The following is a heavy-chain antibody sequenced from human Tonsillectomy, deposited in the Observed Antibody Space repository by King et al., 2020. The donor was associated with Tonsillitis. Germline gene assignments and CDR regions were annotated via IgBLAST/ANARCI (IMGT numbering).Heavy chain of an antibody. CDR1: GFTFNNYK. CDR2: ISSVSSFI. J-gene: IGHJ4*02. D-gene: IGHD4-23*01. CDR3: ASLVARNSGVYFDY. V-gene: IGHV3-21*06. Sequence: VQLVESGGGLVKPGGSLRLSCAASGFTFNNYKMNWVRQAPGKGLEWVSSISSVSSFIYYSDSDKGRFTISRDNAKNSLFLQMNSLRFEDTAVYYCASLVARNSGVYFDYWGQGTLVTVSS.